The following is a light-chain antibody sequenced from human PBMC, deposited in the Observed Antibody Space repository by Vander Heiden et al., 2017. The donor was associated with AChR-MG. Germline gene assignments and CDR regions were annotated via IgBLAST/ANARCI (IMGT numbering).Light chain of an antibody. CDR2: GAS. J-gene: IGKJ2*01. Sequence: EIVLTPSPGSLSLSHGERTTFPCSASQSNSSNSLVGYQRKPGQAPRLLIYGASSRATGSPDRFSGSGSGTEFTLTVIRMEPEDFAVYYCQLYGCAKGYIYGPGTKLEL. V-gene: IGKV3-20*01. CDR3: QLYGCAKGYI. CDR1: QSNSSNS.